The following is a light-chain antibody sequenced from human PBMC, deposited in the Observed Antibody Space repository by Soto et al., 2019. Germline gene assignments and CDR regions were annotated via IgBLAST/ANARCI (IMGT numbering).Light chain of an antibody. CDR1: SNDVRSYNL. J-gene: IGLJ1*01. Sequence: QSVLTQPASVSGSPGQSITISCTGTSNDVRSYNLVSWYQQHPGKAHKLMIYEVSKRPSGVSNRFSGSKSGNTASLTISGLQAEDEADYYCCSYAGSSTSPYVFGTGTKVTVL. V-gene: IGLV2-23*02. CDR2: EVS. CDR3: CSYAGSSTSPYV.